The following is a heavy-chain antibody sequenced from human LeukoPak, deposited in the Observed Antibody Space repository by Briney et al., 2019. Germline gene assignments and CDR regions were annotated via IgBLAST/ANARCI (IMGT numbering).Heavy chain of an antibody. CDR2: IQDEGATT. J-gene: IGHJ4*02. Sequence: PGGSLTLSCAASGLTFSNFPMHWVRQAPGKGLEGVALIQDEGATTNYVDPVRGRITISRDNSKSTVYLQMNSLKPDDTAVYYCATQSITLVVVISPFDYWGQGTLVTVSS. D-gene: IGHD3-22*01. V-gene: IGHV3-30*02. CDR3: ATQSITLVVVISPFDY. CDR1: GLTFSNFP.